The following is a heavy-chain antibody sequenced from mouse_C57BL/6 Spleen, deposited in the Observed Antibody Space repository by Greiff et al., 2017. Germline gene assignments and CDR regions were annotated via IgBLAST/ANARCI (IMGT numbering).Heavy chain of an antibody. J-gene: IGHJ2*01. D-gene: IGHD1-1*01. CDR1: GYTFTNYG. V-gene: IGHV1-74*01. CDR2: ISPCDSAI. Sequence: VTLLQPGAGLVKPGASLKVSCTASGYTFTNYGMHWVRQTPGQGLEWVGYISPCDSAIYYTQKVKGRFTLSRDKAKSTAYMQLTSLRSEDTAVDYCAMGRSYGDYCDYWGQGTTLTVSS. CDR3: AMGRSYGDYCDY.